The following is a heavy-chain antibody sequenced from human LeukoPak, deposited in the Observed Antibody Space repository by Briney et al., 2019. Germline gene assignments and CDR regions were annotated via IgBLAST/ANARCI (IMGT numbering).Heavy chain of an antibody. D-gene: IGHD3-10*01. CDR1: RFTFSSYA. J-gene: IGHJ4*02. CDR2: ISYDGSNK. Sequence: GGSLRLSCAASRFTFSSYAMHWVRQAPGKGLEWVAFISYDGSNKYYADSVKGRFTISRDNSKNTLYLQMNSLRAEDTAVYYCSSGWLFGYWGQGTLVTVSS. CDR3: SSGWLFGY. V-gene: IGHV3-30*04.